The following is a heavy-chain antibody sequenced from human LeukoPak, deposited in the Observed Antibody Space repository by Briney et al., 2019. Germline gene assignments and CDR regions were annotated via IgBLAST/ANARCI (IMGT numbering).Heavy chain of an antibody. V-gene: IGHV3-23*01. Sequence: GGSLRLSCAASGFTFSSYAMSWVRQAPGKGLEWVSAISGSGSNTYYADSVRGRFTISRDNSKNTLYLQMNGLRAEDTAVFYCATEKGDSPDYWGQGTLVTVSS. CDR1: GFTFSSYA. J-gene: IGHJ4*02. D-gene: IGHD2-21*01. CDR3: ATEKGDSPDY. CDR2: ISGSGSNT.